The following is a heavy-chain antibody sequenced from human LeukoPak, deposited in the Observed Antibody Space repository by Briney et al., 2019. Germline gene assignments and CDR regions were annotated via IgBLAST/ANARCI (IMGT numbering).Heavy chain of an antibody. CDR1: GGSISSYY. Sequence: PSETLSLTCTVSGGSISSYYWSWIRQPPGKGLEWIGYIYYSGSTNYNPSLKSRVTISVDTSKNQFSLELSSVTAADTAVYYCARARVVSSGWYPYYFDYWGQGTLVTVSS. J-gene: IGHJ4*02. V-gene: IGHV4-59*01. CDR3: ARARVVSSGWYPYYFDY. CDR2: IYYSGST. D-gene: IGHD6-19*01.